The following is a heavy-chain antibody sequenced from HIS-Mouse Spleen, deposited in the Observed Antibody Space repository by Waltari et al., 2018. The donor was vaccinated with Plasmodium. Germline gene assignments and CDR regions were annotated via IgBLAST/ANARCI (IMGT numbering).Heavy chain of an antibody. J-gene: IGHJ4*02. D-gene: IGHD6-13*01. V-gene: IGHV3-7*01. CDR1: GFTFSGYW. CDR3: AKDRRSSSWYVDY. CDR2: IKQDGSEK. Sequence: EVQLVESGGGLVQPGGSLRLSCAASGFTFSGYWMGWVRQAPGKGLEWVANIKQDGSEKYYVDSVKGRFTISRDNSKNTLYLQMNSLRAEDTAVYYCAKDRRSSSWYVDYWGQGTLVTVSS.